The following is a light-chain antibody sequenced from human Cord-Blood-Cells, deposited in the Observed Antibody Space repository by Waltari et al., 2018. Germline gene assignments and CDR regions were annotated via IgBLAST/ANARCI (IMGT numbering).Light chain of an antibody. CDR3: MQALQTPYT. CDR1: QTLLHSNGYKD. CDR2: LGS. Sequence: VLTQSPVALPVTPGEPASISCRSSQTLLHSNGYKDLDWHLQKPGQSPQLLIYLGSNRASGVPDRFSGSGSGTDFTLKISRVEAEDVGVYYCMQALQTPYTFGQGTKLEIK. V-gene: IGKV2-28*01. J-gene: IGKJ2*01.